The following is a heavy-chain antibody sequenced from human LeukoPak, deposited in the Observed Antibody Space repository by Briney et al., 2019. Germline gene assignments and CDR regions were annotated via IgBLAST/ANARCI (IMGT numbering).Heavy chain of an antibody. Sequence: QAGGSLRLSCAVSGFTFSNYWMSWVRQAPGKGLEWVANIKQDGSEKYYVDSVKGRFTISRDNAKNSLYLQMNSLRAEDTAVYYCARIPAANYYYYYMDVWGKGTTVTVSS. V-gene: IGHV3-7*01. CDR2: IKQDGSEK. CDR3: ARIPAANYYYYYMDV. D-gene: IGHD2-2*01. J-gene: IGHJ6*03. CDR1: GFTFSNYW.